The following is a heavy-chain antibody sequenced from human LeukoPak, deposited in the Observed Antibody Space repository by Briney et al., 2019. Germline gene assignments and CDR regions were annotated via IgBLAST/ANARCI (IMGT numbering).Heavy chain of an antibody. CDR2: INPNSGGT. D-gene: IGHD3-22*01. CDR1: GYTFTDYY. Sequence: APVKVSCKASGYTFTDYYMHWVRQAPGQGLEWMGWINPNSGGTNYAQKFQGRVTMTRDTSISTAYMELSRLRSDDTAVYYCATIYYDGTSGPSDYWGQGTLVTVSS. CDR3: ATIYYDGTSGPSDY. J-gene: IGHJ4*02. V-gene: IGHV1-2*02.